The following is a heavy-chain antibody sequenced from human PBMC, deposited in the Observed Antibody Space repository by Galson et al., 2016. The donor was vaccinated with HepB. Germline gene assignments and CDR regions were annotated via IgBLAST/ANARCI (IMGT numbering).Heavy chain of an antibody. CDR3: TRELGTAVIYGAY. Sequence: SVKVSCKASGYTFTRFGLSWVRQAPGQGLEWMGWISAYNGKTNYAQRLQGRVTMTTDTSTTTAYMELRSLRSDDTAVYYCTRELGTAVIYGAYWGQGTLVTVSS. CDR2: ISAYNGKT. V-gene: IGHV1-18*01. CDR1: GYTFTRFG. D-gene: IGHD4/OR15-4a*01. J-gene: IGHJ4*02.